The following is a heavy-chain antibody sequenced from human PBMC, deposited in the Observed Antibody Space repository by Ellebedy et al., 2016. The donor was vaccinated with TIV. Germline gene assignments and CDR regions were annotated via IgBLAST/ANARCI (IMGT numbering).Heavy chain of an antibody. J-gene: IGHJ4*02. D-gene: IGHD6-19*01. V-gene: IGHV1-46*04. Sequence: AASVKVSCKASGYTFTSYYMHWVRQAPGQGLEWMGIINPGGGSTTYAQKLQGRVTMTRDTSTSTVYMELSSLRSEDTAVYYCARARSSGWLHTPDYWGQGTLVTVSS. CDR1: GYTFTSYY. CDR3: ARARSSGWLHTPDY. CDR2: INPGGGST.